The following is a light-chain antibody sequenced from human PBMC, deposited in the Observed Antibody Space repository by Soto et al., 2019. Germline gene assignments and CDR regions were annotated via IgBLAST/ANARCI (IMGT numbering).Light chain of an antibody. CDR1: QSVYSKY. Sequence: EIVLQQSPGTLSLSPGESATLSCRASQSVYSKYLAWSQQKPCQAPRLLLDGASSRASGIPARFSGSGSVTDFPLTISTLEPEDFAVYYCQHHGGSPITFGQGTRLEIK. CDR3: QHHGGSPIT. J-gene: IGKJ5*01. V-gene: IGKV3-20*01. CDR2: GAS.